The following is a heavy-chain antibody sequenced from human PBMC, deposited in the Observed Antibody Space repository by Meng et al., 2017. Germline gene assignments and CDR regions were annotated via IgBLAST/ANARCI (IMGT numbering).Heavy chain of an antibody. CDR3: AKDGYGDYYGMDV. J-gene: IGHJ6*02. CDR1: GFTFDDYA. Sequence: GGSLRLSCAASGFTFDDYAMHWVRQAPGKGLEWVSLISWDGGSTYYADSVKGRFTISRDNSKNSLYLQMNSLRAEDTALYYCAKDGYGDYYGMDVWGQGTTVTVFS. V-gene: IGHV3-43D*03. CDR2: ISWDGGST. D-gene: IGHD4-17*01.